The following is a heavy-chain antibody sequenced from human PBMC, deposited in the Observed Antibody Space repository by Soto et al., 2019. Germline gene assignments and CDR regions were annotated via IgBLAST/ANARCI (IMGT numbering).Heavy chain of an antibody. Sequence: EVQLVESGGGLVKPGGSLRLSCAASGFTFSSYSMNWVRQAPGKGLEWVSSISSSSSYIYYADSVKGRFTISRDNAKNSLYLQMNSLRAEDTAVYYCARDRRVYCSGGSCYWFDPWGQGTLVTVSS. J-gene: IGHJ5*02. V-gene: IGHV3-21*01. CDR3: ARDRRVYCSGGSCYWFDP. CDR2: ISSSSSYI. D-gene: IGHD2-15*01. CDR1: GFTFSSYS.